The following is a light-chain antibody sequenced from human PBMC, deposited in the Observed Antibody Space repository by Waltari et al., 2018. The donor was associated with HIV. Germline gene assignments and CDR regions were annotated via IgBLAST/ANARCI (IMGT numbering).Light chain of an antibody. Sequence: QSALTQPPSASGSPGQSVTISCTGTSSDVGAYNSVSWYQQHPGKAPKLLISEVTKRPSGVPDRFSGSKSGNTASLTVSGLQAEDEADFYGSSYAGSNNVVFGGGTKLTVL. CDR1: SSDVGAYNS. V-gene: IGLV2-8*01. CDR3: SSYAGSNNVV. J-gene: IGLJ2*01. CDR2: EVT.